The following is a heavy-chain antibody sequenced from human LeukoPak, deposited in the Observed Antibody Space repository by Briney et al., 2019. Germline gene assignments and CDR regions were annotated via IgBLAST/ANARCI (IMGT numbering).Heavy chain of an antibody. V-gene: IGHV1-69*13. CDR3: ARVPELGIGYFDY. CDR1: GYTFTSYA. J-gene: IGHJ4*02. Sequence: SVKVSCKASGYTFTSYAISWVRQAPGQGLEWMGGIIPIFGTANYAQKFQGRVTITADESTSTAYMELSSLRSEDTAVYYCARVPELGIGYFDYWGQGTLVTVSS. CDR2: IIPIFGTA. D-gene: IGHD7-27*01.